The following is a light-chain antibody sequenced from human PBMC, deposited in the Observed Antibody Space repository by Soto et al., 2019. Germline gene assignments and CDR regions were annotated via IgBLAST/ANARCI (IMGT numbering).Light chain of an antibody. CDR1: QSISIW. J-gene: IGKJ5*01. Sequence: DIQMTQSPSTLSASVGDRVTITCRARQSISIWLAWYQQKPGKAPKLLIYDASILESGVPSRFSGSGSGTNFTLTISSLQPEDFATYYCQQFKSYVSFGQGTRLEI. CDR3: QQFKSYVS. V-gene: IGKV1-5*01. CDR2: DAS.